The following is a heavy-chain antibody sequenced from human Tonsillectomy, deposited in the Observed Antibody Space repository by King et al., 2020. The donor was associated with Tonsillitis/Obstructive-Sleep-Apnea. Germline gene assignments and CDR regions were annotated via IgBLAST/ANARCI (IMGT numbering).Heavy chain of an antibody. CDR3: ARVAYSAPRTFDP. J-gene: IGHJ5*02. CDR2: IATDSGNP. CDR1: GYTFTTYA. D-gene: IGHD2-21*01. V-gene: IGHV7-4-1*01. Sequence: VQLVESGSELKKPGASVKVSCKASGYTFTTYAINWVRQAPGQGLEWMGWIATDSGNPTYAQGFAGRFVFSLDTSVSTAYLQIGSLTSEDTAVYFCARVAYSAPRTFDPWGQGTLVTVSS.